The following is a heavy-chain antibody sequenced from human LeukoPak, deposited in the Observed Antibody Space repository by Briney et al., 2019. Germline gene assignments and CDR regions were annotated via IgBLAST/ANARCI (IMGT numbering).Heavy chain of an antibody. D-gene: IGHD3-9*01. Sequence: SETLSLTCTVSGGSISSYYWSWIRQPPGKGLEWIGYISNSGSTNYNPSLKSRVTISADTSINQFSLKLSSVTAADTAVYYCAKDADAWFYWGQGTLVTVSS. CDR1: GGSISSYY. CDR3: AKDADAWFY. V-gene: IGHV4-59*01. J-gene: IGHJ4*02. CDR2: ISNSGST.